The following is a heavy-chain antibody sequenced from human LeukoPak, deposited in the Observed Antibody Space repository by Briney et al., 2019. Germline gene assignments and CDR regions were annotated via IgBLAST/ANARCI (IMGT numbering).Heavy chain of an antibody. Sequence: PSETLSLTCTVSGGSISSNYWSWIRQPPGKGLEWIGYVFYSENSNYNPSLKSRVTISIDTSKNQFPLNLSSVTAADTAVYYCARHTYGAYYYMDVWGKGTTVTVSS. CDR3: ARHTYGAYYYMDV. CDR2: VFYSENS. CDR1: GGSISSNY. D-gene: IGHD2/OR15-2a*01. J-gene: IGHJ6*03. V-gene: IGHV4-59*08.